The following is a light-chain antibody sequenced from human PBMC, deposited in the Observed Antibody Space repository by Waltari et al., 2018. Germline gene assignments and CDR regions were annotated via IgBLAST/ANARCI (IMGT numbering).Light chain of an antibody. CDR2: AVS. CDR3: CSYAGSSTFV. V-gene: IGLV2-23*02. Sequence: QSALTQPASVSGSPGQSIPTSCTGTSSDGGSSNLLSWYQQHPGKAPKLMIYAVSQRPSGVSNRFSGSKSGNTASLTLSGLQAEDEADYYCCSYAGSSTFVFGGGTKLTVL. J-gene: IGLJ2*01. CDR1: SSDGGSSNL.